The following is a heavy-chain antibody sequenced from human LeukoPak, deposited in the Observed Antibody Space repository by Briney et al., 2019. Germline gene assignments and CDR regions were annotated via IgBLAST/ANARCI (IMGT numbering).Heavy chain of an antibody. Sequence: GGSLRLSCAASGFTFSSYAMHWVRQAPGKGLEWVAVISYDGSNKYYADSVKGRFTISRDNSKNTLYLQMNSLRAEDTAVYYCARDKSSSADYWGQGTLVTVSS. CDR3: ARDKSSSADY. V-gene: IGHV3-30-3*01. CDR1: GFTFSSYA. CDR2: ISYDGSNK. J-gene: IGHJ4*02. D-gene: IGHD6-6*01.